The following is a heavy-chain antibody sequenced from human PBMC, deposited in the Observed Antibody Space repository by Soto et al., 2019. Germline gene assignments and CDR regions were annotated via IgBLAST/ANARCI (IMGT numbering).Heavy chain of an antibody. CDR1: GFTFSSYY. D-gene: IGHD3-10*01. Sequence: GSLRLSCAASGFTFSSYYMSWVRQAPGKGLEWVANIKQDGSETYYVDSVKGRFTISRDNAKNSLYLQMNSLRAEDTAVYYCARDWYGSGSYYYYYYGMDVWGQGTTVTAP. CDR3: ARDWYGSGSYYYYYYGMDV. V-gene: IGHV3-7*01. CDR2: IKQDGSET. J-gene: IGHJ6*02.